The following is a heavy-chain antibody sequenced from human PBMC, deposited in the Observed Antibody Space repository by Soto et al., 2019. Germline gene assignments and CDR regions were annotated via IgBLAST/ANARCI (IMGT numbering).Heavy chain of an antibody. Sequence: QVQLVQSGAEVKKPGSSVKVSCKASGGTFSSYAISWVRQAPGQGLEWMGGIIHIFGTANYAQKFQGRVTSTVDESTSTVYMELSSLRSEYTAVYYCARDIPRGYSYGYPAGDYWGQGTRVTVSS. J-gene: IGHJ4*02. CDR3: ARDIPRGYSYGYPAGDY. D-gene: IGHD5-18*01. CDR1: GGTFSSYA. CDR2: IIHIFGTA. V-gene: IGHV1-69*01.